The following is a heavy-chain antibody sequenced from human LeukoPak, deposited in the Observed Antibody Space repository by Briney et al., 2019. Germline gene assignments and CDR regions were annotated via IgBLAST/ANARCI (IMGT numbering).Heavy chain of an antibody. CDR3: ARVIGGRWLQPYY. Sequence: PGGSLRLSCAASGFTFNTYAMNWVRQAPGKGLDWVSAINGDATNTFYADSVKGRFTISRDNSKNTLYLQTDSLRAEDTAVYYCARVIGGRWLQPYYWGQGTLVTVSS. CDR2: INGDATNT. V-gene: IGHV3-23*01. J-gene: IGHJ4*02. D-gene: IGHD5-24*01. CDR1: GFTFNTYA.